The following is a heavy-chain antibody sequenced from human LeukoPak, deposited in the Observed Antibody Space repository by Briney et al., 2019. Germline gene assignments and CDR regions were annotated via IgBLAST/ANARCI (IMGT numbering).Heavy chain of an antibody. D-gene: IGHD3-10*01. CDR1: GFTFSTEW. Sequence: GGSLRLSCAASGFTFSTEWMGWVRQAPGKGLEWVATMKEEGGNIYYVDSVRGRFTISRGNAKNSLFLQMNSLRAEDTAVYYCARDIGYGSGYFDYWGQGTLVTVSS. CDR3: ARDIGYGSGYFDY. J-gene: IGHJ4*02. CDR2: MKEEGGNI. V-gene: IGHV3-7*03.